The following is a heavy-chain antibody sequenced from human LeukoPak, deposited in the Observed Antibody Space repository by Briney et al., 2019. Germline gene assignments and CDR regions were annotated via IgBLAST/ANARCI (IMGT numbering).Heavy chain of an antibody. D-gene: IGHD6-13*01. J-gene: IGHJ4*02. CDR1: GVSFSGYY. CDR3: ARGQQQLVGGEDY. CDR2: INHSGST. V-gene: IGHV4-34*01. Sequence: SETLSLTCAVYGVSFSGYYWSWIRQPPGKGLEWIGEINHSGSTNYNPSLKSRVTISVDTSKNQFSLKLSSVTAADTAVYYCARGQQQLVGGEDYWGQGTLVTVSS.